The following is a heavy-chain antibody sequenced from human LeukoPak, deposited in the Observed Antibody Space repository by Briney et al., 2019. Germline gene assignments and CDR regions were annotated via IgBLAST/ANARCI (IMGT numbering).Heavy chain of an antibody. CDR3: ARGIWVRKDRGYYFDY. CDR2: INAGNGNT. CDR1: GFTFTNHA. D-gene: IGHD3-10*01. V-gene: IGHV1-3*01. J-gene: IGHJ4*02. Sequence: ASVKISCKASGFTFTNHAMNWVRQAPGQRPESIRWINAGNGNTKYSQKLQDRVTITRDTSANTGYMELSSLRSEDTAVYYCARGIWVRKDRGYYFDYWGQGTLVTVSS.